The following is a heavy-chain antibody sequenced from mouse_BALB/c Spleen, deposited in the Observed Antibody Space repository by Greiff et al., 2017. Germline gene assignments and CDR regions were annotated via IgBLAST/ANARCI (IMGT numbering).Heavy chain of an antibody. Sequence: VQRVESGAELAKPGASVKMSCKASGYTFTSYWMHWVKQRPGQGLEWIGYFNPSTGYTEYNQKFKDKATLTADKSSSTAYMQLSSLTSEDSAVYYCARRGVEPTFDYWGQGTTLTVSS. J-gene: IGHJ2*01. CDR1: GYTFTSYW. CDR3: ARRGVEPTFDY. D-gene: IGHD6-5*01. V-gene: IGHV1-7*01. CDR2: FNPSTGYT.